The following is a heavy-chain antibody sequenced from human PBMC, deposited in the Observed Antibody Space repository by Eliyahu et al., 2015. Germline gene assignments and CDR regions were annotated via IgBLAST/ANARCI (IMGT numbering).Heavy chain of an antibody. V-gene: IGHV3-33*01. Sequence: ESGGGVVQPGRSLRLSCATAGFTITNYVMHWVRQAPGKGLEWVAVLWYDGSTTYYGESVKGRFTISRDNAKNTLFLQMNILRDEDTAVYYCVRESSHGFEDYWGQGTLVTVSS. CDR1: GFTITNYV. J-gene: IGHJ4*02. CDR2: LWYDGSTT. CDR3: VRESSHGFEDY. D-gene: IGHD5-24*01.